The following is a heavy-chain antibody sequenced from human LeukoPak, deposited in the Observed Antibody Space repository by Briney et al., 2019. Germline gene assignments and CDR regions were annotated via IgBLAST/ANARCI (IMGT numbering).Heavy chain of an antibody. CDR3: ARYTFYYYYYYMDV. CDR2: VYYSGCT. V-gene: IGHV4-59*01. CDR1: GGSISSYY. J-gene: IGHJ6*03. Sequence: SETLSLTCTVSGGSISSYYWSWIRQPAGKGLEWIGYVYYSGCTNYNPSLKSRVTISVDTSKHQFSLKLSSVTAADTAVYYCARYTFYYYYYYMDVWGKGTTVTVSS.